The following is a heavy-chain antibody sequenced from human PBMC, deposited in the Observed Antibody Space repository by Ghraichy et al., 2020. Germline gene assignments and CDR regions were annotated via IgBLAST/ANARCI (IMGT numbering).Heavy chain of an antibody. V-gene: IGHV3-7*03. Sequence: GGSLRLSCAASGFTFSSHWMSWVRQAPGKGLEWVANIKEDGSEKYYVDSVKGRFTISRDNAKNSLYLQMNSLRAEDTAVYYCARAHLTPNYWGQGTLVTVSS. CDR3: ARAHLTPNY. CDR2: IKEDGSEK. D-gene: IGHD1-14*01. CDR1: GFTFSSHW. J-gene: IGHJ4*02.